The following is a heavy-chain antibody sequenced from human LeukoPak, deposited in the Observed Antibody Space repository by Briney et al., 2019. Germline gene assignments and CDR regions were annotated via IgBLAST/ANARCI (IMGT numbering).Heavy chain of an antibody. CDR3: AREKMEVGEMATTYYYYYYMDV. Sequence: PSETLSLTCSVSDDSITIYYWTWIRQPPGKGLEWIGYIYYSGSTNYNPSLKSRVTISVDTSKNQFSLKLSSVTAADTAVYYCAREKMEVGEMATTYYYYYYMDVWGKGTTVTISS. J-gene: IGHJ6*03. D-gene: IGHD5-24*01. CDR1: DDSITIYY. V-gene: IGHV4-59*01. CDR2: IYYSGST.